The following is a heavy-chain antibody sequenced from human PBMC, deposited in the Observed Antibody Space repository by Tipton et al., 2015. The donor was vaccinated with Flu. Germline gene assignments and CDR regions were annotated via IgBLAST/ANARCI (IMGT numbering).Heavy chain of an antibody. CDR2: ISSSGSTI. Sequence: SLRLSCAASGFTFTSYEMNWVRQAPGKGLEWASYISSSGSTIYYVDSVKGRFTISRDNAKNSLYLQMNSLRAEDTAVYYCARERDSGKNYGSFYYYGMDVWGQGTTVTVSS. V-gene: IGHV3-48*03. CDR3: ARERDSGKNYGSFYYYGMDV. CDR1: GFTFTSYE. J-gene: IGHJ6*02. D-gene: IGHD3-10*01.